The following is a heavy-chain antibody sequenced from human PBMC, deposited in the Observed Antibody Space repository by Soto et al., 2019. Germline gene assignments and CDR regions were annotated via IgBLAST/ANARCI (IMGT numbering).Heavy chain of an antibody. CDR3: AESPRLYPITTVVSRDYGMDV. CDR2: IIPIFATA. Sequence: QVQLVQSGAEVKKPGSSVKVSCKTSGGTFSSYAISWVRQVPGQGLEWMGGIIPIFATANYAQKFQGRVTITADESTSTAYMELSSLRSEDTAVYYCAESPRLYPITTVVSRDYGMDVWGQGTTVTVSS. D-gene: IGHD4-17*01. J-gene: IGHJ6*02. CDR1: GGTFSSYA. V-gene: IGHV1-69*12.